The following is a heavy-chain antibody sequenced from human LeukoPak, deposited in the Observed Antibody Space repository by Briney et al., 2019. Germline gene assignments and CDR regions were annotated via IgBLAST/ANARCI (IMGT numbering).Heavy chain of an antibody. J-gene: IGHJ4*02. V-gene: IGHV4-59*08. CDR1: VGSIRNYY. D-gene: IGHD3-10*01. CDR2: IYYSGSN. CDR3: ARGATYYYGAGSYSFES. Sequence: SLTLPVTCPVSVGSIRNYYWSWIRQPPGTGLEWIGYIYYSGSNNYNPSLTSRVTISVDTSKNQFSLKLSSVTTADTAVYYCARGATYYYGAGSYSFESCGEGTLVTVSS.